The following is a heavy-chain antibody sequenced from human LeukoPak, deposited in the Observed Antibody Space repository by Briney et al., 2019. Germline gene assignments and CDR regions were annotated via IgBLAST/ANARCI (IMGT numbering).Heavy chain of an antibody. CDR1: GGSISSYY. CDR2: IYYSGST. J-gene: IGHJ4*02. V-gene: IGHV4-59*01. CDR3: ARETDFWRTLDY. Sequence: SETLSLTCTVSGGSISSYYRSWIRQPPGRGLEWIGYIYYSGSTNYNPSLKSRVTISVDTSKNQFSLSLSSVTAADTAVYYCARETDFWRTLDYWGQGTLVTVSS. D-gene: IGHD3-3*01.